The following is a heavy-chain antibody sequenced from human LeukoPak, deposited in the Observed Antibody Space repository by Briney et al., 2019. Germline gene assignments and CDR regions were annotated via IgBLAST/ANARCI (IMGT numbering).Heavy chain of an antibody. CDR3: ARHLFGEFFS. V-gene: IGHV3-66*04. D-gene: IGHD3-10*02. CDR2: IDSGGKI. Sequence: GGSLRLSCAASEFTVSSTYMNWVRQAPGKGLEWVSVIDSGGKIHYADFAKGRFTISRDNSKNTVYLQMNSLRAEDTAVYYCARHLFGEFFSWGEGTVVSVCS. J-gene: IGHJ5*02. CDR1: EFTVSSTY.